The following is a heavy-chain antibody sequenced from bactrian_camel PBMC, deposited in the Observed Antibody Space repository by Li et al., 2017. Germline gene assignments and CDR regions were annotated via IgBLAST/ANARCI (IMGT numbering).Heavy chain of an antibody. V-gene: IGHV3-2*01. CDR1: GFAFSDNY. D-gene: IGHD2*01. J-gene: IGHJ4*01. Sequence: QLVESGGGLVQPGGSMRLSCTASGFAFSDNYMSWVRHRPGKGLEWVSSITSDSSKIKYADSVKGRFTISRDNAKNTVYLEMNSLKSEDTALYYCVVGLSGFTGARGPRSPSP. CDR3: VVGLSGFT. CDR2: ITSDSSKI.